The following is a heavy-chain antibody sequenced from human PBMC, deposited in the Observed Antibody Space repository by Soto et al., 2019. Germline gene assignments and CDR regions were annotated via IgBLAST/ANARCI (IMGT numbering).Heavy chain of an antibody. CDR2: IYYSWST. Sequence: IRQPPGKGLEWIWSIYYSWSTYYNPSLKRRVSISVDTSKNQFSLKLTSVTAAATAVYYCARPGNKYSPSRAFVSWGQTLVLPVSS. V-gene: IGHV4-39*01. D-gene: IGHD6-6*01. J-gene: IGHJ4*02. CDR3: ARPGNKYSPSRAFVS.